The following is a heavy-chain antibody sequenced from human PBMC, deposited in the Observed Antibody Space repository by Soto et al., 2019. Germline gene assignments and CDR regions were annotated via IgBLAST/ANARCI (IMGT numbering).Heavy chain of an antibody. CDR2: IYHSGST. CDR1: GGSVSSGSYY. V-gene: IGHV4-61*01. Sequence: SETLSLTCTVSGGSVSSGSYYWSWIRQPPGRGLEWIGEIYHSGSTNYNPSLKSRVTISVDKSKNQFSLKLSSVTAADTAVYYCASRLTTVTTFGWWGQGTLVTVSS. CDR3: ASRLTTVTTFGW. D-gene: IGHD4-17*01. J-gene: IGHJ4*02.